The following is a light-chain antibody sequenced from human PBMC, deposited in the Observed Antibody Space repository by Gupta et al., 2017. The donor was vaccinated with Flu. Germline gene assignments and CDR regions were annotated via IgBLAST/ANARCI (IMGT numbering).Light chain of an antibody. CDR2: DNN. V-gene: IGLV1-40*01. CDR3: QSWDTSLGARV. CDR1: NSNLGASYD. J-gene: IGLJ3*02. Sequence: QSVLTQPPSVSGAPGQRVTISCTGSNSNLGASYDVHWYQHFPGTAPKLLIYDNNNRLSGVPDRFSGSKSGTSASLATSGLQADDEADYYWQSWDTSLGARVFGGGTKLTVL.